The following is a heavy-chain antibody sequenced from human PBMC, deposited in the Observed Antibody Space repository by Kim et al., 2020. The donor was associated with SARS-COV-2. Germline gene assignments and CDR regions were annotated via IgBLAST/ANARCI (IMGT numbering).Heavy chain of an antibody. V-gene: IGHV3-33*01. CDR1: GFTFSSYG. CDR2: IWYDGSNK. CDR3: ARGQYCSSTSFYVGWFDP. J-gene: IGHJ5*02. D-gene: IGHD2-2*01. Sequence: GGSLRLSCAASGFTFSSYGMHWVRQAPGKGLEWVAVIWYDGSNKYYADSVKGRFTISRDNSKNTLYLQMNSLRAEDTAVYYCARGQYCSSTSFYVGWFDPWGQGTLVTVSS.